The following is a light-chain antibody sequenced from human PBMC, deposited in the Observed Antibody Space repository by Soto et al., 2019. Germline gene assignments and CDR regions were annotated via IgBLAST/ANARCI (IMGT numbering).Light chain of an antibody. V-gene: IGKV3-11*01. CDR3: QQRSNLFT. CDR1: RGFANF. Sequence: EIVLTQSPATLSWSQGGRATLSSRAGRGFANFLAWYQQKPGQAPRLLIYDASNRATGIPVRFSGSGSGTDFTLTISSLEPEDFAVYYCQQRSNLFTFGPGTTVEIK. J-gene: IGKJ3*01. CDR2: DAS.